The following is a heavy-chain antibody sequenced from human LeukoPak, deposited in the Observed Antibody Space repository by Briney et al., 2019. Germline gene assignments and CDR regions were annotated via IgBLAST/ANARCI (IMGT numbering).Heavy chain of an antibody. J-gene: IGHJ5*02. V-gene: IGHV4-31*03. CDR2: IYYSGST. Sequence: SETLSLTCTVSGGSISSGGYYWSWIRQHPGKCLEWIGYIYYSGSTYYNPSLKSRVTISVDTSKNQFSLKLSSVTAADTAVYYCARDSGKYRRGENWFDPWGQGTLVTVSS. CDR3: ARDSGKYRRGENWFDP. D-gene: IGHD3-10*01. CDR1: GGSISSGGYY.